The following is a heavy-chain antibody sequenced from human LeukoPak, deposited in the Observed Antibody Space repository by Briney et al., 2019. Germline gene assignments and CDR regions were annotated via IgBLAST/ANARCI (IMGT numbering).Heavy chain of an antibody. CDR2: INPNSGGT. D-gene: IGHD3-16*01. CDR3: ARASFWESPINWFDP. CDR1: GYTFTDYY. J-gene: IGHJ5*02. Sequence: LGASVKVSCKASGYTFTDYYMHWVRQAPGQGLEWMGWINPNSGGTNYAQKFQGRVTMTRDRSISTVYMELTGLTSDDTAVYYCARASFWESPINWFDPWGQGTLVTVSS. V-gene: IGHV1-2*03.